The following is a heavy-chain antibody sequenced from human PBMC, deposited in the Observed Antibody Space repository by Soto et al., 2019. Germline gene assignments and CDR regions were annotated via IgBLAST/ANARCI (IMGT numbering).Heavy chain of an antibody. Sequence: QVQLVQSGAEVKKPGSSVKVSCKASGGTFSSYAISWVRQAPGQGLEWMGGIIPIFGTANYEQKFQGRVTITADESTSTAYMELSSLRSEDTAVYYCARGNRDTAMVGISPPDYWGQGTLVTVSS. D-gene: IGHD5-18*01. CDR2: IIPIFGTA. CDR1: GGTFSSYA. V-gene: IGHV1-69*01. J-gene: IGHJ4*02. CDR3: ARGNRDTAMVGISPPDY.